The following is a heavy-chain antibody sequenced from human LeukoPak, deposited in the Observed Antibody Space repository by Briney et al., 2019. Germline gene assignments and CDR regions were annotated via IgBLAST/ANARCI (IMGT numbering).Heavy chain of an antibody. CDR2: IYPGDSDT. Sequence: GEYLKISCKGSGYSFTSYWIGWVRQMPGKGLEWMGIIYPGDSDTRYSPSFQGQVTISADKSISTAYLQWSSLKASDTAMYYCARYGDILTRYAEQLAEYFQHWGQGTLVTVSS. CDR3: ARYGDILTRYAEQLAEYFQH. D-gene: IGHD3-9*01. CDR1: GYSFTSYW. V-gene: IGHV5-51*01. J-gene: IGHJ1*01.